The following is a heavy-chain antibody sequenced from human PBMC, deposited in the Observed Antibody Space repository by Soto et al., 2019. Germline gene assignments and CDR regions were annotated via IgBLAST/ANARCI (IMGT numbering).Heavy chain of an antibody. CDR2: IMPIFGRP. J-gene: IGHJ6*02. Sequence: QVQLVQSGAEVKKPGSSVKVSCKASGGTFSDYTFSWVRQAPGQGLEWLGGIMPIFGRPDYAQKFRGRVTITADGSTSTAYMELSSLRSEDTAVYYCASWFLEDGICANYYHGIDVWGQRPTVTVSS. V-gene: IGHV1-69*12. D-gene: IGHD2-15*01. CDR3: ASWFLEDGICANYYHGIDV. CDR1: GGTFSDYT.